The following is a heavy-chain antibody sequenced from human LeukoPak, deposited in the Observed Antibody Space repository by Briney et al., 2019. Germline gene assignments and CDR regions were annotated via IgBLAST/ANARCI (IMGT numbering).Heavy chain of an antibody. CDR2: INERGTDS. D-gene: IGHD1-1*01. CDR1: GFTFSGHW. CDR3: VRDETLWTLDW. V-gene: IGHV3-74*03. Sequence: GGSLRLSCTASGFTFSGHWIHWVRQPPGMGLVWVSRINERGTDSMYAESVKGRFTISRDNAKNTVYLQMNSLRAEDTAVYYCVRDETLWTLDWWGQGTLVSASS. J-gene: IGHJ4*02.